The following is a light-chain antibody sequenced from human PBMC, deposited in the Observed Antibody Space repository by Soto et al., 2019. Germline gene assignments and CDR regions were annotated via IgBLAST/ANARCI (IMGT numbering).Light chain of an antibody. CDR3: SSYAGSNNLV. Sequence: QSVLTQPPSASGSPGQSVTISCTGTSSDVGAYDYVSWYQQHPGKAPKLMVYEVSKRPSGVPDRFSASKSGNTASLTVSGLQAEDEADYYCSSYAGSNNLVFGGGTKVTVL. V-gene: IGLV2-8*01. CDR2: EVS. J-gene: IGLJ2*01. CDR1: SSDVGAYDY.